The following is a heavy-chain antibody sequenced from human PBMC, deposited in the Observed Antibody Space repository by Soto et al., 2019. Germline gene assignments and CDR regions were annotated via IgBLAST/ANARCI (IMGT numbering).Heavy chain of an antibody. J-gene: IGHJ4*02. CDR3: AREITYGGGSFSLGL. Sequence: GASVKVSCKTSGYFFTSHYIHWVRLAPGRGLEWMGRINPHNGDTNSPQKFQGRVTMTSDTSISTAYMEMSGLRSDDTALYYCAREITYGGGSFSLGLWGQGTLVTVSS. CDR2: INPHNGDT. CDR1: GYFFTSHY. D-gene: IGHD3-10*01. V-gene: IGHV1-2*06.